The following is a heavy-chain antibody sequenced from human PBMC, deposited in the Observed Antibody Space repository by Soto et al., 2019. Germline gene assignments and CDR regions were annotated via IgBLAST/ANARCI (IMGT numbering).Heavy chain of an antibody. J-gene: IGHJ3*02. CDR3: AKDLGGLGGSYLDAFDI. CDR1: GFTFSSFS. V-gene: IGHV3-48*01. CDR2: ISSSSSTT. D-gene: IGHD1-26*01. Sequence: GGSLRLSCAASGFTFSSFSMNWVRQAPGKGLEWVSYISSSSSTTYYADSVKGRFTISRDNAKNTLYLQMNSLRAEDTAVYYCAKDLGGLGGSYLDAFDIWGQGTMVTVSS.